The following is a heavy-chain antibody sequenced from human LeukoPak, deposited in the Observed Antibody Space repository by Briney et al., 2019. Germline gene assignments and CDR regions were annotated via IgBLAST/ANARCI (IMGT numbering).Heavy chain of an antibody. CDR3: ARNAASGVVVITSFDY. Sequence: PGGSLRLSCAASGFTLSSYSMNWVRQAPGKGLEWVSFISSSSSYIYYADSVKGRFTISRDNAKNSLYLQMNSLRAEDTAVYYCARNAASGVVVITSFDYWGQGTLVTVSS. CDR1: GFTLSSYS. V-gene: IGHV3-21*01. D-gene: IGHD3-22*01. J-gene: IGHJ4*02. CDR2: ISSSSSYI.